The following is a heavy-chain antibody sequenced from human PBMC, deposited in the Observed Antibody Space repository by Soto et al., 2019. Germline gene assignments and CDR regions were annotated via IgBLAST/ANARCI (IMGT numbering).Heavy chain of an antibody. CDR3: ARGFGRFNY. J-gene: IGHJ4*02. CDR1: GFTFNDFE. Sequence: EVQLLESGGGLVQPGGSLRLSCGVSGFTFNDFEMNWVRQAPGKGPEWLAYIDGSGATKKYADSVRGRFTISRDNPNNSLFLQMSSLRAPDTAIYYFARGFGRFNYWGQGTLVSVSS. CDR2: IDGSGATK. V-gene: IGHV3-48*03. D-gene: IGHD3-10*01.